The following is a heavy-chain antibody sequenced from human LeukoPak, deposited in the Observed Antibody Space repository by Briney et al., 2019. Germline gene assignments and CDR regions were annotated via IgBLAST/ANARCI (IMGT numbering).Heavy chain of an antibody. CDR2: ISRNGGST. J-gene: IGHJ6*02. D-gene: IGHD3-10*01. Sequence: GGSLRLSCSASGFTFSSYSMHWVRQAPGKGLEYVSAISRNGGSTYHADSVKGRFTISRDNSKNTLYLQMSSLRTEDTAVYYCVKDMGRNFYFYYGMDVWGQGTTVTVSS. CDR3: VKDMGRNFYFYYGMDV. CDR1: GFTFSSYS. V-gene: IGHV3-64D*09.